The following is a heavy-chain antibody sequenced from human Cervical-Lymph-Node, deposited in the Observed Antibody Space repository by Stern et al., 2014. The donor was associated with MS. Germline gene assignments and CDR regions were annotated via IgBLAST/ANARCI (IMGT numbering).Heavy chain of an antibody. CDR3: AQGGNFWLERRPLGN. CDR2: IVNDEDNK. CDR1: GFIFRTYA. D-gene: IGHD1-1*01. Sequence: QVQLVESGGGVVQPGRSLRLSCTASGFIFRTYAMHWVRQAPGKGLEWVAVIVNDEDNKYYRESVRGRFTISRDNSKNTLYLQMNSLRAEDTAVYYCAQGGNFWLERRPLGNWGQGILVTVSS. V-gene: IGHV3-30*18. J-gene: IGHJ4*02.